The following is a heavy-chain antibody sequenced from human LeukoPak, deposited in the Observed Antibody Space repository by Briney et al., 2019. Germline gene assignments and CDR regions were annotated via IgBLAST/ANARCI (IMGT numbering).Heavy chain of an antibody. CDR3: AREYCTTNSCYIWGLGY. CDR1: GFTFNNYA. J-gene: IGHJ4*02. CDR2: ISAGGNSP. D-gene: IGHD2-2*02. Sequence: GGSLRLSCAASGFTFNNYAMTWVRQTPGKGLEWVSGISAGGNSPYYADSVKGRFTISRDNFKNTVYLQMDSLRTEDMAVYYCAREYCTTNSCYIWGLGYWGQGTLVTVSS. V-gene: IGHV3-23*01.